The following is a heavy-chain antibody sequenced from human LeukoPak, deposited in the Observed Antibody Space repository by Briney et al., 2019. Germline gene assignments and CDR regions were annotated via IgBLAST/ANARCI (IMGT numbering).Heavy chain of an antibody. Sequence: PGGSLRLSCAASGFTFSSYAMNWVRQAPGKGLEWVSGTSGSGSSTYYADSVKGRFTISRDNSKNTLSLQMNSLGAEDTAVYYCARGLSGTYFALDYWGQGTRVTVSS. CDR2: TSGSGSST. J-gene: IGHJ4*02. D-gene: IGHD3-10*01. CDR1: GFTFSSYA. CDR3: ARGLSGTYFALDY. V-gene: IGHV3-23*01.